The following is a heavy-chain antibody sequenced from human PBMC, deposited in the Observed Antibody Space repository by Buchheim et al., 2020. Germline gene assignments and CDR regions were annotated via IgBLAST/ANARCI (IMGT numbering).Heavy chain of an antibody. Sequence: QLQLVESGGGVVQPGRSLRLSCAASGFTFSTFAMHWVRQPPGKGLEWVAVISYDGSSKYYADSVKGRFTISRDNSKNTLYLQMNGLSADDTAVYYCAKDGSGTTPSDPWGQGTL. J-gene: IGHJ5*02. CDR3: AKDGSGTTPSDP. D-gene: IGHD1-7*01. V-gene: IGHV3-30*18. CDR1: GFTFSTFA. CDR2: ISYDGSSK.